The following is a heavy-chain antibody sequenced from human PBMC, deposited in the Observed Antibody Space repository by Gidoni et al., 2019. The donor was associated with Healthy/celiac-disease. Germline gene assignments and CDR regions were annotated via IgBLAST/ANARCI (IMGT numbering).Heavy chain of an antibody. CDR3: ARVPHVLRYFDWSDAFDI. D-gene: IGHD3-9*01. V-gene: IGHV1-69*01. J-gene: IGHJ3*02. Sequence: QVQLVQSGAEVKKPGSSVKVSCKASGATFSSYAISWVRQDPGQGLEWMGGIIPIFGTANYAQKFQGRVTITADESTSTAYMELSSLRSEDTAVYYCARVPHVLRYFDWSDAFDIWGQGTMVTVSS. CDR2: IIPIFGTA. CDR1: GATFSSYA.